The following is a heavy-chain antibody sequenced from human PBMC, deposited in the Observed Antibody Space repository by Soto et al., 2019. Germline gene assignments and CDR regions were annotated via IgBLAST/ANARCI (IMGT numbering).Heavy chain of an antibody. V-gene: IGHV1-18*01. J-gene: IGHJ6*02. D-gene: IGHD5-12*01. CDR1: GCTFTSYG. CDR3: ARDGTRLWLRKTQISGMDV. Sequence: GASVKVSCKASGCTFTSYGISWVRQAPGQGLEWMGWISAYNGNTNYAQKLQGRVTMTTDTSTSTAYMELRSLRSDDTAVYYCARDGTRLWLRKTQISGMDVWGQGTTVTVSS. CDR2: ISAYNGNT.